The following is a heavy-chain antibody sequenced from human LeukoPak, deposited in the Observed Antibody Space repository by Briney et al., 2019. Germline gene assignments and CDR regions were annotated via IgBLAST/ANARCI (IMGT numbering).Heavy chain of an antibody. CDR1: GFTFSSYA. D-gene: IGHD3-10*01. CDR3: ARDNGYGSGSSDY. J-gene: IGHJ4*02. V-gene: IGHV3-30-3*01. CDR2: ISYDGSDK. Sequence: GGSLRLSCAASGFTFSSYAMHWVRQAPGKWLEWVTVISYDGSDKYYADSVKGRFTISRDNSRNTLYLQMNSLRAEDTAVYYCARDNGYGSGSSDYWGQGTLVTVSS.